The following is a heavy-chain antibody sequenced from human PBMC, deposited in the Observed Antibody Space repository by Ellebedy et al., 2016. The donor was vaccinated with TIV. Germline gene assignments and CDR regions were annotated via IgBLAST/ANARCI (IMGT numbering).Heavy chain of an antibody. CDR3: AGGYCSSTSCYSRGY. CDR1: GFTFSSYA. V-gene: IGHV3-21*01. J-gene: IGHJ4*02. CDR2: ISSSSSYI. Sequence: GGSLRLXXAASGFTFSSYAMSWVRQAPGKGLEWVSSISSSSSYIYYADSVKGRFTISRDNAKNSLYLQMNSLRAEDTAVYYCAGGYCSSTSCYSRGYWGQGTLVTVSS. D-gene: IGHD2-2*02.